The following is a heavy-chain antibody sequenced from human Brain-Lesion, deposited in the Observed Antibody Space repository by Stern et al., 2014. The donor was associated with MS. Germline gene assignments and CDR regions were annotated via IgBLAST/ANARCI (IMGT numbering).Heavy chain of an antibody. D-gene: IGHD3-3*01. CDR1: GYIFTGYY. Sequence: VQLVQSGAEVKKPGASVKVSCKTSGYIFTGYYIHWVRQAPGPGLEWMAWINHNTGGTKYAQKFQGRVTMSRDTSISTAYVELSSLTSDDTAVYYCARDQRGITIFGVVTDYYYLGMDVWGQGTTVTVSS. J-gene: IGHJ6*02. CDR2: INHNTGGT. V-gene: IGHV1-2*02. CDR3: ARDQRGITIFGVVTDYYYLGMDV.